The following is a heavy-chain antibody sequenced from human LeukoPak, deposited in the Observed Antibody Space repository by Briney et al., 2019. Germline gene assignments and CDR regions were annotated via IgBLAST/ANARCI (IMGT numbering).Heavy chain of an antibody. CDR3: ASQGVTTGNDY. CDR1: GGSISSGGYY. D-gene: IGHD4-17*01. J-gene: IGHJ4*02. Sequence: SETPSLTCTVSGGSISSGGYYWSWIRQHPGQGLEWIGYIYYSGSTYYNPSLKSRVTISVDTSKNQFSLKLSSVTAADTAVYYCASQGVTTGNDYWGQGTLVTVSS. V-gene: IGHV4-31*03. CDR2: IYYSGST.